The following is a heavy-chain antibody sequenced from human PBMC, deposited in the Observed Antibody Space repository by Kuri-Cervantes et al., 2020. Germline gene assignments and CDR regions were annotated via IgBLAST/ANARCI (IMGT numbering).Heavy chain of an antibody. CDR3: VRDGSEYSGYESEGIDY. CDR1: GFTFSSYA. D-gene: IGHD5-12*01. J-gene: IGHJ4*02. V-gene: IGHV3-21*01. CDR2: ISSSSSYI. Sequence: GESLKISCAASGFTFSSYAMSWVRQAPGKGLEWVSSISSSSSYIYYADSVKGRFTISRDNAKNSLYLQMNSLRAEDTAVYYCVRDGSEYSGYESEGIDYWGQGTLVTVSS.